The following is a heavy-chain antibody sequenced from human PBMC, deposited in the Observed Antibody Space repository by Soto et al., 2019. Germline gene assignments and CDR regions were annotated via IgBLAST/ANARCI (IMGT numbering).Heavy chain of an antibody. J-gene: IGHJ4*02. V-gene: IGHV1-2*04. D-gene: IGHD2-2*01. Sequence: ASVKVSCKASGYTFTGYYMHWVRQAPGQGLDWMGWINPNSGGTNYAQNFQGWVTMTRDTSISTAYMELSRLRSDDTAVYYCARGVIVVVPAAIGGYYFDYWGQGTLVTVSS. CDR1: GYTFTGYY. CDR3: ARGVIVVVPAAIGGYYFDY. CDR2: INPNSGGT.